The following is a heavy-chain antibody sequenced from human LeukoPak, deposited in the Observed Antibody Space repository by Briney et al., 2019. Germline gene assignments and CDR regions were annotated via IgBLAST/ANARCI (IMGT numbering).Heavy chain of an antibody. Sequence: GASVKVSCKASGGTFTSYAISWVRQAPGQGLEWMGRIIPILGIANYAQKFQGRVTITADKSTSTAYMELSSLRSEDTAVYYCARDPIDGNYFLDYWGQGTLVTVAS. V-gene: IGHV1-69*04. CDR3: ARDPIDGNYFLDY. D-gene: IGHD2/OR15-2a*01. J-gene: IGHJ4*02. CDR2: IIPILGIA. CDR1: GGTFTSYA.